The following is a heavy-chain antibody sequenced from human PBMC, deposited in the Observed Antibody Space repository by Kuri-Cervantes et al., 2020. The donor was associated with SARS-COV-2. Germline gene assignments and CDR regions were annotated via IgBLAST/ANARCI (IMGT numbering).Heavy chain of an antibody. CDR2: IYTSGST. V-gene: IGHV4-4*07. CDR1: GGSISSYY. Sequence: ESLKISCTVSGGSISSYYWSWIRQPAGKGLEWIGRIYTSGSTNYNPSLKSRVTMSVDTSKNQFSLRLSSVTAADTAVYYCARCGSEEEYYFDYWGQGTLVTVSS. J-gene: IGHJ4*02. D-gene: IGHD5-12*01. CDR3: ARCGSEEEYYFDY.